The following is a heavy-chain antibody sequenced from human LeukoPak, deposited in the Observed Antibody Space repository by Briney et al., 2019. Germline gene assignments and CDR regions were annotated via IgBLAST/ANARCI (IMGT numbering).Heavy chain of an antibody. CDR2: ISSSGSTI. J-gene: IGHJ4*02. V-gene: IGHV3-11*04. CDR3: ASKGGVTAAIVGFDY. Sequence: GGSLRLSCAASGFTFSDHYMSWIRQAPGKGLEWVSYISSSGSTIYYADSVKGRFTISRDNAKNSLYLQMNSLRAEDTAVYYCASKGGVTAAIVGFDYWGQGTLVTVSS. CDR1: GFTFSDHY. D-gene: IGHD2-2*02.